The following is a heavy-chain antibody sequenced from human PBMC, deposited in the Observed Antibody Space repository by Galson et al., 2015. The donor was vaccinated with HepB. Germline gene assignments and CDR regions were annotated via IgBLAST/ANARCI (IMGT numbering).Heavy chain of an antibody. D-gene: IGHD6-19*01. CDR3: AKDSVVGWLGY. V-gene: IGHV3-30*18. J-gene: IGHJ4*02. CDR2: ISYDGSNK. CDR1: GFTFSSYG. Sequence: SLRLSCAASGFTFSSYGMHWVRQAPGKGLEWVAVISYDGSNKYYADSVKGRFTISRDNSKNTLYLQMNSLRAEDTAVYYCAKDSVVGWLGYWGQGTLVTVSS.